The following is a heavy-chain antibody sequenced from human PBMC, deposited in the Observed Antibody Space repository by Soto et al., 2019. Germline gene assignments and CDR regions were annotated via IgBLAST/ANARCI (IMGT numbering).Heavy chain of an antibody. Sequence: PXGSLILSCAASGCTFSNYSMNWVRQAPGKGLDWVSSISSSSSYIYYADSVKGRFTISRDNAKNSLYLQMNSLGAEDTAVYYCARDKASAYYDFWSGSNWFDHWRQGTLGIVSS. J-gene: IGHJ5*02. CDR1: GCTFSNYS. D-gene: IGHD3-3*01. CDR2: ISSSSSYI. CDR3: ARDKASAYYDFWSGSNWFDH. V-gene: IGHV3-21*01.